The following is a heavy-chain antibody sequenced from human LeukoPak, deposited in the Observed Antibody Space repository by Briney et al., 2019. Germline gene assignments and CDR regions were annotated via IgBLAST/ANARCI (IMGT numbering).Heavy chain of an antibody. J-gene: IGHJ5*02. CDR2: IYISGST. CDR3: ARHYVLLWFGELPGGSWFDP. D-gene: IGHD3-10*01. Sequence: SETLSLTCTVSGGSISNYWSWIRQPAGKGLEWIGRIYISGSTNYNPSLKSRVTMSLDTSKNQFSLKLSSVTAADTAVYYCARHYVLLWFGELPGGSWFDPWGQGTLVTVSS. V-gene: IGHV4-4*07. CDR1: GGSISNY.